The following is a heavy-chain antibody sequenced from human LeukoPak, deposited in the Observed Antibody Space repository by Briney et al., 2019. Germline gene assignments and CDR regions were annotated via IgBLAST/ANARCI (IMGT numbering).Heavy chain of an antibody. CDR2: IRSSSRYI. V-gene: IGHV3-21*01. Sequence: PGGSLRLSCAAPGFTFGDYSMNWVRQAPGKGLEWVSYIRSSSRYISYQDSVKGRFTISRDNAKNSLYLQMNSLRAEDTAVYYCARLGVGGSYSGIYYFNYWGQGTLVTVSS. J-gene: IGHJ4*02. D-gene: IGHD1-26*01. CDR3: ARLGVGGSYSGIYYFNY. CDR1: GFTFGDYS.